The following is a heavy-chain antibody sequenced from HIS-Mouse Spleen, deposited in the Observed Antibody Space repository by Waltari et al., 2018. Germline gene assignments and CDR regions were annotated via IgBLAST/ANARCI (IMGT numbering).Heavy chain of an antibody. J-gene: IGHJ3*02. V-gene: IGHV1-2*02. D-gene: IGHD2-8*01. CDR2: INPNSGGT. CDR1: GYTFTGSY. Sequence: QVQLVQSGAEVKKPGASVKVSCKASGYTFTGSYMHWVRQAPGQGLEWMGWINPNSGGTNYAQKFQGRVTMTRDTSISTAYMELSRLRSDDTAVYYCARPYCTNGVCYDAFDIWGQGTMVTVSS. CDR3: ARPYCTNGVCYDAFDI.